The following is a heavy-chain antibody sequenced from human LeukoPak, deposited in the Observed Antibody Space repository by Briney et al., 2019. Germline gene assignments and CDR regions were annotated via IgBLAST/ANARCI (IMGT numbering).Heavy chain of an antibody. Sequence: GGSLRLSCAASGFTFSNYWMTWVRQAPGRGLEWVGNIEQDGGRMYYVDSVKGRFTVSRDNARSSLFLQMNSLRVEDTAVYYCARAGRSWPQMQIDFWGQGTLVTVSS. CDR2: IEQDGGRM. D-gene: IGHD6-13*01. CDR1: GFTFSNYW. V-gene: IGHV3-7*01. CDR3: ARAGRSWPQMQIDF. J-gene: IGHJ4*02.